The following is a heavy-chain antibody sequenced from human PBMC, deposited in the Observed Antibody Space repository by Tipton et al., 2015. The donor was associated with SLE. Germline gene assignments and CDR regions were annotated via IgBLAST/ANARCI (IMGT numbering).Heavy chain of an antibody. J-gene: IGHJ4*02. CDR2: ISASGQAT. CDR3: TTDPDSSSWYALDV. Sequence: GSLRLSCAASGFIFNSYSINWVRQAPGKGLEWVSTISASGQATYYADSVRGRFTISRDNAKRSMYQQMNSLRAEDTAVYYCTTDPDSSSWYALDVGGQGTLFTVSS. CDR1: GFIFNSYS. D-gene: IGHD6-13*01. V-gene: IGHV3-21*03.